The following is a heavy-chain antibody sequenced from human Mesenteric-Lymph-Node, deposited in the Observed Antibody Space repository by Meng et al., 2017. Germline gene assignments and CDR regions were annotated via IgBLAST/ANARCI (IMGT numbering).Heavy chain of an antibody. D-gene: IGHD1-26*01. CDR1: GYIFTNLW. V-gene: IGHV5-51*01. CDR3: ARHRKRELGIDY. CDR2: IYPGDSDT. J-gene: IGHJ4*02. Sequence: GGSLRLSCEGSGYIFTNLWIGWVRQMPGKGLEWMGIIYPGDSDTRYSPSFQGQVTISADKSISTAYLQWSSLKASDTAMYYCARHRKRELGIDYWGQGTLVTVSS.